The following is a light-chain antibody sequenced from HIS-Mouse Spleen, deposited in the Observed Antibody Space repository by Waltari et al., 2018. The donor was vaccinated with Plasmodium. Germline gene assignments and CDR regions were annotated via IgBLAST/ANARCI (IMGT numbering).Light chain of an antibody. CDR3: QQSYSTWT. V-gene: IGKV1-39*01. CDR2: AAS. Sequence: DIQMTQAPSSLSASVGDRVPITCRASQSISNYLNWYQQKPGKAPKFLIYAASTLQSWVPSRFSGSGSGTDFTLTISSLQPEDFATYYCQQSYSTWTFGQGTKVEIK. CDR1: QSISNY. J-gene: IGKJ1*01.